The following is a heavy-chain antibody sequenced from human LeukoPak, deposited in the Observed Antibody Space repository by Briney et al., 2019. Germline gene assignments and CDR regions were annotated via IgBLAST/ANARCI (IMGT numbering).Heavy chain of an antibody. CDR1: GGSISSSSYY. J-gene: IGHJ5*02. V-gene: IGHV4-39*07. Sequence: SETLSLTCTVSGGSISSSSYYWGWIRQPPGKGLEWIGSIYYSGSTYYNPSLKSRVTISVDTSKNQFSLKLSSVTAADTAAYYCARSRAFNSGAFDPWGQGSLVTVSS. CDR2: IYYSGST. D-gene: IGHD1-26*01. CDR3: ARSRAFNSGAFDP.